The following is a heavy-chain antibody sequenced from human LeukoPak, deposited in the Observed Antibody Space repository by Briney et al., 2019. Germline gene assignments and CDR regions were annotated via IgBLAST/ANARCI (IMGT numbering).Heavy chain of an antibody. CDR1: GGSFSGYY. Sequence: PSETLSLTCAVYGGSFSGYYWSWIRQPPGKGLEWIGEINHSGSTNYNPSLKSRVTISVDTSKNQFSLKLSSVTAADTAVYYCASAWGDGYINYFDYWGQGTLVTVSS. J-gene: IGHJ4*02. CDR2: INHSGST. V-gene: IGHV4-34*01. D-gene: IGHD5-12*01. CDR3: ASAWGDGYINYFDY.